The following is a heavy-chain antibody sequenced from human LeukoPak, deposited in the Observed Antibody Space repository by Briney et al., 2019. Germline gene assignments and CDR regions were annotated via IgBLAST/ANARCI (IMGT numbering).Heavy chain of an antibody. Sequence: PSETLSLTCTVSGASITSYYWSWIRQSPGTGLEWIGYIYYTGSGSTIYNPSLKSRITISLDTSKNQFSLRLSSVTAADTAVYYCARGVLGQWRSFDYWGQGTLVTVSS. CDR2: IYYTGSGST. CDR1: GASITSYY. J-gene: IGHJ4*02. CDR3: ARGVLGQWRSFDY. V-gene: IGHV4-59*01. D-gene: IGHD6-19*01.